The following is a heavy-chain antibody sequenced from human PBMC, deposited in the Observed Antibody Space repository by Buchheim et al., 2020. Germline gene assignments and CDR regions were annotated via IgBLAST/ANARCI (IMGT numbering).Heavy chain of an antibody. Sequence: QVQLVESGGGVVQPGRSLRLSCAASGFTFSSYGMHWVRQAPGKGLEWVAVISYDGSNKYYADSVKGRFTISRDNSKNTLYLQMNSLRAEDTAVYYCAKESGSGWYGYYYGMDVWGQGTT. CDR1: GFTFSSYG. J-gene: IGHJ6*02. CDR3: AKESGSGWYGYYYGMDV. V-gene: IGHV3-30*18. CDR2: ISYDGSNK. D-gene: IGHD6-19*01.